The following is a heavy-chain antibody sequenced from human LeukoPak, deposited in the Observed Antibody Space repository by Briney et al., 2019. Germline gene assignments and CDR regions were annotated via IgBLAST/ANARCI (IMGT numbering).Heavy chain of an antibody. D-gene: IGHD5-18*01. CDR1: GGTFSSYA. CDR3: ARGQKYSYGYYFDY. CDR2: IIPIFGTA. Sequence: ASVTVSCKASGGTFSSYAISWVRQAPGQGLEWMGGIIPIFGTANYAQKFQGRVTITADESTSTAYMELSSLRSEDTAVYYCARGQKYSYGYYFDYWGQGTLVTVSS. J-gene: IGHJ4*02. V-gene: IGHV1-69*13.